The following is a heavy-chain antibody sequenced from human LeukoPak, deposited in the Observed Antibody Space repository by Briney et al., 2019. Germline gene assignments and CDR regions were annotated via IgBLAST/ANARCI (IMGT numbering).Heavy chain of an antibody. CDR3: STWNYVEY. D-gene: IGHD2-2*01. Sequence: GGSLRLSCAASGFTFGSYATSWVRQAPGKGLEWVSAISNSGGDTSYSDSVKGRFTISRDNSKSTLYLQMNSLRAEDTAIYYCSTWNYVEYWGQGTPVTVSS. V-gene: IGHV3-23*01. J-gene: IGHJ4*02. CDR1: GFTFGSYA. CDR2: ISNSGGDT.